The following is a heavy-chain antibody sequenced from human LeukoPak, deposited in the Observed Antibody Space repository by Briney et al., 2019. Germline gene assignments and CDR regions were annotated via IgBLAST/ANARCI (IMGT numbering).Heavy chain of an antibody. V-gene: IGHV1-69*05. D-gene: IGHD1-26*01. CDR1: GGILRSYG. CDR3: AEINLVEEGGRFVNWLDP. Sequence: GASVKVSCKASGGILRSYGVSWVRQAPGQGLEWMGGITDMFRTGNYAQKFQGRVTITTDESTRTAYMELSSLTFEDTAVYYCAEINLVEEGGRFVNWLDPWGQGTLVTVSS. CDR2: ITDMFRTG. J-gene: IGHJ5*02.